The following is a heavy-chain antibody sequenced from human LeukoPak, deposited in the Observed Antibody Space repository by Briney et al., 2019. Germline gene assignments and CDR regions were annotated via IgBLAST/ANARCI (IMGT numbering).Heavy chain of an antibody. D-gene: IGHD3-10*01. J-gene: IGHJ4*02. CDR2: IYYSGST. CDR1: GGSISNYY. V-gene: IGHV4-59*08. CDR3: ARQVFDSGPLHY. Sequence: PSETLSLTCTVSGGSISNYYWIWIRQPPGKGLEWIGNIYYSGSTNYNPSLESRVAISIDTSKNQFSLKLSSVTAADTAMYYCARQVFDSGPLHYWSQGTLVTVSS.